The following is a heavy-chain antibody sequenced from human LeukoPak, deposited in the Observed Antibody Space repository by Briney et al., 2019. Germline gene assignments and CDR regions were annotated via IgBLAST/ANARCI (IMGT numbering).Heavy chain of an antibody. CDR1: GGTFSSYA. J-gene: IGHJ5*02. CDR3: TRVIEANWFDP. Sequence: SVKVSCKASGGTFSSYAISWVRQAPGQGLEWMGRIIPILGIANYAQKLQGRVMIAADKTTSTAYMELSSLRSEDTAVYCCTRVIEANWFDPWGQGTLVTVSS. CDR2: IIPILGIA. V-gene: IGHV1-69*04.